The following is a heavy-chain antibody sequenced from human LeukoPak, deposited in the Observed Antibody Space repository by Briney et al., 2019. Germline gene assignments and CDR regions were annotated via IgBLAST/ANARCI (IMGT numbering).Heavy chain of an antibody. V-gene: IGHV3-64*01. CDR3: ATFRLPLSTPHQLLSTLLVYFDY. CDR2: ISSNGGST. D-gene: IGHD2-2*01. J-gene: IGHJ4*02. Sequence: GGSLRLSCAASGFTFSSYAMHWVRQAPGKGLEYVSAISSNGGSTYYANSVKGRFTISRDNSKNTLYLQMGSLRAEDMAVYYCATFRLPLSTPHQLLSTLLVYFDYWGQGTLVTVSS. CDR1: GFTFSSYA.